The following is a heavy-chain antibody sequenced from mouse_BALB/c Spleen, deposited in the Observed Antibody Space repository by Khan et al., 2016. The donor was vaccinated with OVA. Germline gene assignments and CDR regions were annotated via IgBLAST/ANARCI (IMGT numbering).Heavy chain of an antibody. J-gene: IGHJ3*01. CDR2: INPNNGGT. V-gene: IGHV1S81*02. CDR1: GYTFTSFY. CDR3: TRGGYGSTITY. Sequence: VQLQESGAELVKPGASVKLSCKASGYTFTSFYIYWVKQRPGQGLEWIGEINPNNGGTNVNEKFKSKATLTVDKSSSTAYLELSSLTSEDSAVFYCTRGGYGSTITYWGQGTLVTVSA. D-gene: IGHD1-1*01.